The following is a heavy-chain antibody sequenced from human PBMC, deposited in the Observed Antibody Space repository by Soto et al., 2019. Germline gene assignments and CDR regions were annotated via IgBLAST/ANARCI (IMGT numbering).Heavy chain of an antibody. CDR1: GGSFRGYY. V-gene: IGHV4-34*01. D-gene: IGHD3-16*02. Sequence: SETLSLTCAVYGGSFRGYYWSWIRQPPGKGLDWIGEINHSGSTNYNPSFKRRFTMSVDTSKNQFSLKLRSVTAANTALYYCARWGWNDYVWGSYRYNRYYYYGMDVWGQGTTVNVS. CDR3: ARWGWNDYVWGSYRYNRYYYYGMDV. J-gene: IGHJ6*02. CDR2: INHSGST.